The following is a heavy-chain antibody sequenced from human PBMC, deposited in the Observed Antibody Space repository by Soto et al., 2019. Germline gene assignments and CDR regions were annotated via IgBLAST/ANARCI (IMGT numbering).Heavy chain of an antibody. J-gene: IGHJ4*02. D-gene: IGHD3-22*01. CDR3: ARLGYYHSGGPP. CDR1: GGSFSAYY. CDR2: VNDGGRP. Sequence: QVQLQQWGAGLLKPSETLSLTCAVYGGSFSAYYWSWIHQPPGKGLEWIGEVNDGGRPNYSVSLKRRLTISLDTSKNQFSLKLSSVTAADTAVYYCARLGYYHSGGPPWGQGTLVTVSS. V-gene: IGHV4-34*01.